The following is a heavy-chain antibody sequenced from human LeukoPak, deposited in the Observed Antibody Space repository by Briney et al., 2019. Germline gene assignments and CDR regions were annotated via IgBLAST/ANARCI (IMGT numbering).Heavy chain of an antibody. CDR2: INPNSGGT. V-gene: IGHV1-2*04. J-gene: IGHJ3*02. CDR3: ATERVTMVRGVMGAFDI. Sequence: ASVKVSCKASGYTFTGYYMHWVRQAPGQGLEWMGWINPNSGGTNYAQKFQGWVTMTRDTSISTAYMELSRLRSDDTAVYYCATERVTMVRGVMGAFDIWGQGTMVTVSS. CDR1: GYTFTGYY. D-gene: IGHD3-10*01.